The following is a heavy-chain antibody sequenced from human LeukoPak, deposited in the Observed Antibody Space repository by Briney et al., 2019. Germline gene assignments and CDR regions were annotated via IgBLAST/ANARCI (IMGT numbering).Heavy chain of an antibody. CDR1: GGSISSSSYY. J-gene: IGHJ5*02. D-gene: IGHD4-23*01. V-gene: IGHV4-39*01. CDR3: ARHWMLGSRSVGVMNWFDP. CDR2: IYYSGST. Sequence: KPSETLSLTCTVSGGSISSSSYYWGWIRQPPGKGLEWIGSIYYSGSTYYNPSLKSRVAISVDTSKNQFSLKLSSVTAADTAVYYCARHWMLGSRSVGVMNWFDPWGQGTLVTVSS.